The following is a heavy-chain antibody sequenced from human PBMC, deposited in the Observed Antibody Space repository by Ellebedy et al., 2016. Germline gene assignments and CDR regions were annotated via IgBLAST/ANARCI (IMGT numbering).Heavy chain of an antibody. CDR2: VSSDGSSP. J-gene: IGHJ3*01. CDR3: VTRHNAAFDF. Sequence: GGSLRLSXAASGFIFRRYTMLWVRQVPGRGLDWVAFVSSDGSSPFYADSVKGRFTISRDNSKKTLYLQMSGLGAEDTAVYYCVTRHNAAFDFWGQGTMVTVSS. V-gene: IGHV3-30*14. CDR1: GFIFRRYT. D-gene: IGHD1-14*01.